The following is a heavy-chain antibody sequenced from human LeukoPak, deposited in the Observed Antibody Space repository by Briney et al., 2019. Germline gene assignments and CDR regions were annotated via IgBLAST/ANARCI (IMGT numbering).Heavy chain of an antibody. CDR3: AKRGMTTIKEGFDY. V-gene: IGHV3-23*01. J-gene: IGHJ4*02. CDR2: ISGGSDWT. Sequence: GGSLRLSCTASGFTFTSYAMSWVRQAPGKGLEWVSGISGGSDWTDYADSVKGRFTISRDNSRNTLYLQMNSLRAEDTAVYYCAKRGMTTIKEGFDYWGQGTLVTVSP. CDR1: GFTFTSYA. D-gene: IGHD5-24*01.